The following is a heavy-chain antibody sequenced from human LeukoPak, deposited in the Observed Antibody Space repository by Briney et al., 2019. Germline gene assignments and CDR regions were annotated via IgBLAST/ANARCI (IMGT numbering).Heavy chain of an antibody. CDR2: INPNSGGT. D-gene: IGHD3-3*01. CDR1: GYTFTGYY. CDR3: ARDDFWSGYFSPFDY. V-gene: IGHV1-2*02. J-gene: IGHJ4*02. Sequence: GASVKVSCKTSGYTFTGYYMHWVRQAPGQGLEWMGWINPNSGGTNYAQKFQGRVTMTRDTSISTAYMELSRLRSDDTAVYYCARDDFWSGYFSPFDYWGQGTLVTVSS.